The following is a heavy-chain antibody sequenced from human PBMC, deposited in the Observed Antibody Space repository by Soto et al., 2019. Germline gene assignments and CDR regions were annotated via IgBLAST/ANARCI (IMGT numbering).Heavy chain of an antibody. Sequence: ASVKVSCKASGYTFTSYAMHWVRQAPGQRLEWMGWINAGNGNTKYSQKFQGRVTITRDTSASTAYMELSSLRSEDTAVYYCARAFQANWNDDDYWGQGTLVTVSS. CDR1: GYTFTSYA. D-gene: IGHD1-1*01. J-gene: IGHJ4*02. CDR3: ARAFQANWNDDDY. CDR2: INAGNGNT. V-gene: IGHV1-3*01.